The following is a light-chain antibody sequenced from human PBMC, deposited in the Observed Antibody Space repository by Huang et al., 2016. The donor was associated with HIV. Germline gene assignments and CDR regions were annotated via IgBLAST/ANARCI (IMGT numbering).Light chain of an antibody. CDR1: QSLLHGNGYNY. V-gene: IGKV2-28*01. CDR3: MQSLQTPGT. J-gene: IGKJ5*01. CDR2: SGS. Sequence: DIVMIQSPLSLSVTPGEAASISCRSSQSLLHGNGYNYLEWYLQKPGQSPQLLIYSGSDRAPVVPARFSASGSGTDFSLTISSVEAEDIGIYYCMQSLQTPGTFGQGTRLDIK.